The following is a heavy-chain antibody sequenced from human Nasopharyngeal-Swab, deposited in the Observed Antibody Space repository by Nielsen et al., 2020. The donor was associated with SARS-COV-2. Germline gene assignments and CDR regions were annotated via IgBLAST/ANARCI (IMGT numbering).Heavy chain of an antibody. D-gene: IGHD6-13*01. CDR2: ISYDGSNK. CDR1: GFTFSSYA. CDR3: ARDPSSSWLYDAFDI. V-gene: IGHV3-30-3*01. Sequence: GESLKISCAASGFTFSSYAMHWVRQAPGKGLEWVAVISYDGSNKYYADSVKGRFTISRDNSKNTLYLQMNSLRAADTAVYYCARDPSSSWLYDAFDIWGQGTMVTVSS. J-gene: IGHJ3*02.